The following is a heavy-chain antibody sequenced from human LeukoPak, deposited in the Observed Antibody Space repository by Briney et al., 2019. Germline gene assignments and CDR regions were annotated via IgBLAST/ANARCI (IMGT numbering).Heavy chain of an antibody. CDR2: IYYSGST. D-gene: IGHD6-6*01. CDR3: ARDGGYSSSSGFLFGY. Sequence: PSETLSLTCTVSGGSISSSSYYWGWIRQPPGKGLEWIGSIYYSGSTYYNPSLKSRVTISVDTSKNQFSLKLSSVTAADTAVYYCARDGGYSSSSGFLFGYWGQGTLVTVSS. V-gene: IGHV4-39*07. J-gene: IGHJ4*02. CDR1: GGSISSSSYY.